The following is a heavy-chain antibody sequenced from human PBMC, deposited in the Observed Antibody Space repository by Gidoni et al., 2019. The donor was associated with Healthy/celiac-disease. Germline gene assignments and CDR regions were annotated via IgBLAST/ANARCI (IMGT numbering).Heavy chain of an antibody. CDR1: GFTFSRYA. CDR3: AKDPRIAVAGLDAFDI. Sequence: EVQLLESGGGLVQPGGSLRLSCAASGFTFSRYAMRWVRQAPGKGLECVSAISGSGGSTYYADSVKGRFTISRDNSKNTLYLQMTSLRAEDTAVYYCAKDPRIAVAGLDAFDIWGQGTMVTVSS. CDR2: ISGSGGST. J-gene: IGHJ3*02. D-gene: IGHD6-19*01. V-gene: IGHV3-23*01.